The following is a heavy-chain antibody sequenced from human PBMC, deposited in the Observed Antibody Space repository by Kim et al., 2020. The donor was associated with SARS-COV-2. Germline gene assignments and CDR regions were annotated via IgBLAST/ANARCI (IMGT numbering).Heavy chain of an antibody. Sequence: SETLSLTCTVSGGSISSYYWSWIRQPPGKGLEWIGYIYYSGSTNYNPSLKSRVTISVDTSKNQFSLKLSSVTAADTAVYYCARRLVGASPYYYYYGMDVWGQGTTVTVSS. CDR1: GGSISSYY. CDR2: IYYSGST. D-gene: IGHD1-26*01. CDR3: ARRLVGASPYYYYYGMDV. V-gene: IGHV4-59*08. J-gene: IGHJ6*02.